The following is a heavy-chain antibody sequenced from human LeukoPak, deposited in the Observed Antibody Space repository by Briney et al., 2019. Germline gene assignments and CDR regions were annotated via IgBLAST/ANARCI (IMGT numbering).Heavy chain of an antibody. D-gene: IGHD5-18*01. CDR2: IKQDGSVE. J-gene: IGHJ4*02. Sequence: GGSLRLSCAASGFTFENYWMSWVRQAPGKGPEWVANIKQDGSVEHYLDSVKGRFNISRDNANNSLILQMNSLRVEDTAVYYCARWPGVTDYWGQGALVTVSS. V-gene: IGHV3-7*01. CDR3: ARWPGVTDY. CDR1: GFTFENYW.